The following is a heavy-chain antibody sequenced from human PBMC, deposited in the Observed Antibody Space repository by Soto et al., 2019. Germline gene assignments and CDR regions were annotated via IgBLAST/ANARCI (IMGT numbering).Heavy chain of an antibody. Sequence: QVQLVQSGAEVKKPGASVKVSCKASGYTFTSYDINWVRQATGQGLEWMGWMNPNSGNTGYAQKFQGRVNMTRNTSISTAYMELSRLRSEDTAVYYCARGPRGWLQFVGNWFDPWGQGTLVTVSS. CDR2: MNPNSGNT. J-gene: IGHJ5*02. CDR1: GYTFTSYD. V-gene: IGHV1-8*01. CDR3: ARGPRGWLQFVGNWFDP. D-gene: IGHD5-12*01.